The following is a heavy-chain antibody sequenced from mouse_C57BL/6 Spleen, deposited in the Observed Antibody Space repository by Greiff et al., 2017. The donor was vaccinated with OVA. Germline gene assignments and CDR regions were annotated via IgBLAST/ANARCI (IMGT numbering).Heavy chain of an antibody. V-gene: IGHV1-53*01. D-gene: IGHD4-1*01. CDR2: INPSNGGT. J-gene: IGHJ1*03. Sequence: QVQLQQPGPELVKPGASVKLSCKASGYTFTSYWMHWVKQRPGQGLEWIGNINPSNGGTNYNEKFKSKATLTVDKSSSTAYMQLSSLTSEDSAVYYCARWLTGPVYWYFDVWGTGTTVTVSS. CDR3: ARWLTGPVYWYFDV. CDR1: GYTFTSYW.